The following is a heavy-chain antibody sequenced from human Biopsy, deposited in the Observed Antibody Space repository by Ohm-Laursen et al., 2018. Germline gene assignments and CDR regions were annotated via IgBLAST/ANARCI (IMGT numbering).Heavy chain of an antibody. D-gene: IGHD1-1*01. V-gene: IGHV1-24*01. Sequence: SVKVSCKVSGYTLTALSMHRVRQVPGKGLEWMGGFAPENGKTVYAQNFQARVSLTEDTSTDTAYMELRSLRSEDTAVYYCAADINVWNVNYWGQGTQVTVSS. CDR2: FAPENGKT. CDR3: AADINVWNVNY. CDR1: GYTLTALS. J-gene: IGHJ4*02.